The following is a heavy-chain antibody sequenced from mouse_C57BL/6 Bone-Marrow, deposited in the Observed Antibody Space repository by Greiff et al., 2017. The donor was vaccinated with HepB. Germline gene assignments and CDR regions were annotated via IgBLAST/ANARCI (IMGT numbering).Heavy chain of an antibody. V-gene: IGHV1-54*01. Sequence: QVQLQQSGAELVRPGTSVKVSCKASGYAFTTYLIEWVKQRPGQGLEWIGVINPGSGGTNYNEKFKGKATLTADKSSSTAYMQLSSLTSEDSAVYFCARDYYGSRDFDYWGQGTTLTVSS. J-gene: IGHJ2*01. D-gene: IGHD1-1*01. CDR3: ARDYYGSRDFDY. CDR2: INPGSGGT. CDR1: GYAFTTYL.